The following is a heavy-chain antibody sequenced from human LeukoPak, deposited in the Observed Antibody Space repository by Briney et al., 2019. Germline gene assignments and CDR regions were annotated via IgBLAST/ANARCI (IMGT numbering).Heavy chain of an antibody. V-gene: IGHV1-18*01. Sequence: ASVKVSCQASGYSCTNCGISWVRQAPGQGLEWMGWISGFNGTANFAPKLQDRVTLTTDASTSTAYMELRSLRSDDTAVYYCARDERSAAAGSAYYLDSWGQGTLVTVSS. CDR2: ISGFNGTA. J-gene: IGHJ4*02. CDR1: GYSCTNCG. CDR3: ARDERSAAAGSAYYLDS. D-gene: IGHD6-13*01.